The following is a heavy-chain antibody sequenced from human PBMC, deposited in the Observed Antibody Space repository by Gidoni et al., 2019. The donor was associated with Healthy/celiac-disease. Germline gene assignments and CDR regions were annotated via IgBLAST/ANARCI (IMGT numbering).Heavy chain of an antibody. CDR1: GGSISSSSYY. CDR2: IYYSGST. J-gene: IGHJ4*02. V-gene: IGHV4-39*01. CDR3: ARHVREIVVVPAAIHY. D-gene: IGHD2-2*02. Sequence: QLQLQESGPGLVKPSETLSLTCTVSGGSISSSSYYWGWIRQPPGKGLEWIGSIYYSGSTYYNPSLKSRVTISVDTSKNQFSLKLSSVTAADTAVYYCARHVREIVVVPAAIHYWGQGTLVTVSS.